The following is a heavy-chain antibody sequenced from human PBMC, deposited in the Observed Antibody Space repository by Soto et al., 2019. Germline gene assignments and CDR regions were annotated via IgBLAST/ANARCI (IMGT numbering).Heavy chain of an antibody. Sequence: GGSLRLSCAASGFTFSSYEMNWVRQAPGKGLEWVSYISSSGSTIYYADSVKGRFTISRDNAKNSLYLQMNSLRAEDTAVYYCARIYYGSGSYYFDYWGQGTLVTVSS. CDR3: ARIYYGSGSYYFDY. V-gene: IGHV3-48*03. D-gene: IGHD3-10*01. CDR1: GFTFSSYE. CDR2: ISSSGSTI. J-gene: IGHJ4*02.